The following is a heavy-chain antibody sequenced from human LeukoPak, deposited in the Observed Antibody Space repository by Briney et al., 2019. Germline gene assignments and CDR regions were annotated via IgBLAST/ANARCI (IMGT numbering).Heavy chain of an antibody. CDR1: GDSVSNNTW. CDR2: VYHTGFT. V-gene: IGHV4/OR15-8*01. D-gene: IGHD3-9*01. J-gene: IGHJ4*02. Sequence: SETLSLTCVVSGDSVSNNTWWTWVRQPPGKGLEWIGEVYHTGFTRYNPSLESRVTMSVDKSKNQFSLSLSSVTAADTAVYFCARDGRYTYGSNLLDCWGQGTLVTVS. CDR3: ARDGRYTYGSNLLDC.